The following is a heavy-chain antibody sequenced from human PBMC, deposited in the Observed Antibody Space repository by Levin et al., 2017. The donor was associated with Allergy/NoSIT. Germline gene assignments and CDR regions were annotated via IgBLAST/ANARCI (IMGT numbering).Heavy chain of an antibody. V-gene: IGHV4-59*01. D-gene: IGHD2-2*01. CDR3: ARALDCSTTSCPMAYDS. Sequence: SETLSLTCTVSAGSITDYYWSWIRQPPGKGLEWIGYIYHSRTSNYTPSLRSRATIAVDPSKNQLSLKVTSVTAADTAAYYCARALDCSTTSCPMAYDSWGQGTLVTVSS. CDR2: IYHSRTS. J-gene: IGHJ4*02. CDR1: AGSITDYY.